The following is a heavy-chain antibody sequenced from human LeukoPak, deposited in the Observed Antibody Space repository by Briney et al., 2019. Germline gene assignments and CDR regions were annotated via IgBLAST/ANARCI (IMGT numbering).Heavy chain of an antibody. Sequence: SETLSLTCTVSGGSISRYFWSWIRQPPGKGLEWIGYIYSSGSTNSNPPLKSRVTISVDTSKNNFSLRLASVTAADTAMYHCARHESAVGALFYRGQGTLVTVSS. D-gene: IGHD1-26*01. J-gene: IGHJ4*02. CDR3: ARHESAVGALFY. CDR2: IYSSGST. V-gene: IGHV4-59*08. CDR1: GGSISRYF.